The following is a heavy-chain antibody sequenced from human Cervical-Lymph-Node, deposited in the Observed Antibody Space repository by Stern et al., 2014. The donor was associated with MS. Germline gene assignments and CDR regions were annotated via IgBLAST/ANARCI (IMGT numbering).Heavy chain of an antibody. D-gene: IGHD2-8*01. CDR3: ASIMDTPLASDY. Sequence: VQLVESGAEVKKPGSSVKVSCKASGGTFSSYGISWVRQSPGQGLEWMGGIIPMFGTPNYGQKFQGRVKIIADESRSTSSMELSSLRSEDTAVYYCASIMDTPLASDYWGQGTLVTVSS. CDR2: IIPMFGTP. CDR1: GGTFSSYG. J-gene: IGHJ4*02. V-gene: IGHV1-69*01.